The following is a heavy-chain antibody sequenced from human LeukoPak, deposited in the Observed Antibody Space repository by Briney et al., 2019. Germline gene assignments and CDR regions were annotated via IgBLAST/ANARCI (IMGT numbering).Heavy chain of an antibody. D-gene: IGHD5-12*01. V-gene: IGHV4-59*01. CDR2: IYYSGST. J-gene: IGHJ4*02. CDR1: GFTFDDYA. CDR3: ARGRDIVDY. Sequence: LRLSCAASGFTFDDYAMHWIRQPPGKGLEWIGYIYYSGSTNYNPSLKSRVTISVDTSKNQFSLKLSSVTAADTAVYYCARGRDIVDYWGQGTLVTVSS.